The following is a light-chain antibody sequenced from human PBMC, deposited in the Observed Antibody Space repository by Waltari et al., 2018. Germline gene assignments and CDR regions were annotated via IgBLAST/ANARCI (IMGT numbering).Light chain of an antibody. CDR1: QGVGKY. J-gene: IGKJ1*01. CDR2: HAS. CDR3: QKYDFLPAT. V-gene: IGKV3-20*01. Sequence: EIVLTQSPGTLSLSPGERATLSCRASQGVGKYLAGYQQRPGQAPRLLLYHASIRATGSPDRFSGSGSGTDFSLTISRLEPEDFAVYYCQKYDFLPATFGQGTMVEIK.